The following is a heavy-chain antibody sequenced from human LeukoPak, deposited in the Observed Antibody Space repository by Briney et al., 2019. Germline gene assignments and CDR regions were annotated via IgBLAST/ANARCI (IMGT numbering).Heavy chain of an antibody. D-gene: IGHD3-3*01. V-gene: IGHV3-30-3*01. CDR1: GFTFSSYA. J-gene: IGHJ4*02. Sequence: GGSLRLSCAASGFTFSSYAMHWVRQAPGKGLEWVAVISYDGSNKYYADSVKGRFTISRDNAKNTLYLQMNSLRAEDTAVYYCARELDYYDFWSGYWSFDYWGQGTLVTVSS. CDR3: ARELDYYDFWSGYWSFDY. CDR2: ISYDGSNK.